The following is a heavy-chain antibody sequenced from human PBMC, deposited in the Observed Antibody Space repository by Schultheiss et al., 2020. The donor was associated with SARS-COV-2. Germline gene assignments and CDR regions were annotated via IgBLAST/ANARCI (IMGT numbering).Heavy chain of an antibody. Sequence: SETLSLTCAVSGGSISSGGYYCSWIRQYPGKGLEWIGSIYYSGSTYYNPSLKSRVTISVDRSKNQFSLKLSSVTAADTAVYYCAEGVDTAMGDWGQGTLVTVSS. CDR3: AEGVDTAMGD. D-gene: IGHD5-18*01. CDR2: IYYSGST. CDR1: GGSISSGGYY. J-gene: IGHJ4*02. V-gene: IGHV4-39*07.